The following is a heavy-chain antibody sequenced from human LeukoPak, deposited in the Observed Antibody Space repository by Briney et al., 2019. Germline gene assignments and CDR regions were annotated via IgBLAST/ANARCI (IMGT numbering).Heavy chain of an antibody. CDR1: GYTFTKYY. CDR2: INPSGGRA. CDR3: ARGKGDQWLVTSYYGMDV. Sequence: ASVKISCKASGYTFTKYYMHWVRQAPGQGLEWMGIINPSGGRASYAEKFQGRVTMTRDTSTSTVYMELTSLRSEDTALYYCARGKGDQWLVTSYYGMDVWGRGTTVTVSS. D-gene: IGHD6-19*01. V-gene: IGHV1-46*01. J-gene: IGHJ6*02.